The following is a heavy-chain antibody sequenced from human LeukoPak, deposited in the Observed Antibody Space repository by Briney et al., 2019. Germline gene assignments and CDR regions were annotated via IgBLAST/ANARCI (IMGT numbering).Heavy chain of an antibody. Sequence: GGSLRLSCAASGFTFSSYAMSWVRQAPGKGLEWVSAISGSGGSTYYADSVKGRFTISRDNAKNSLYLQMNSLRAEDTAMYYCARDSRRQLVLGAGDFDYWGQGSLVTVSS. J-gene: IGHJ4*02. CDR3: ARDSRRQLVLGAGDFDY. CDR1: GFTFSSYA. CDR2: ISGSGGST. V-gene: IGHV3-23*01. D-gene: IGHD6-13*01.